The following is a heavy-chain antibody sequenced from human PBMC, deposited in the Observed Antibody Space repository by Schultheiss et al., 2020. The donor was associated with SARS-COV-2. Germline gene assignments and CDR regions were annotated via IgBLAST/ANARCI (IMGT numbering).Heavy chain of an antibody. V-gene: IGHV3-48*03. J-gene: IGHJ4*02. Sequence: GGSLRLSCAASGFTFSSYEMNWVRQAPGKGLEWVSYISSSGSTIYYADFVKGRFTISRDNAKDSLYLQMNSLRAEDTAVYYCARNAARLITRAQFDYWGQGTLVTVSS. CDR2: ISSSGSTI. CDR1: GFTFSSYE. D-gene: IGHD6-6*01. CDR3: ARNAARLITRAQFDY.